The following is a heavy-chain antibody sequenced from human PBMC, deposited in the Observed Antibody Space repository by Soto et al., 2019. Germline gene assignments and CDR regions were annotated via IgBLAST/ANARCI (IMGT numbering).Heavy chain of an antibody. J-gene: IGHJ3*02. Sequence: SVEVSCEASGFTFTGSAVQWVRQARGERLEGIGWIVVGSGNTNYAQKFQERVTITRDMSTSTAYMELSSLRSEDTAVYYCAARSYADPCDIWGEGTMITFSS. CDR2: IVVGSGNT. CDR1: GFTFTGSA. V-gene: IGHV1-58*01. D-gene: IGHD2-2*01. CDR3: AARSYADPCDI.